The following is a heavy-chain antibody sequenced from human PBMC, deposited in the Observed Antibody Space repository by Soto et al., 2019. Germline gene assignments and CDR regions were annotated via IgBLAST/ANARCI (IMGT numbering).Heavy chain of an antibody. Sequence: QITLKESGPTLVKPTQTLTLTCTFSGFSLSTSGVGVGWIRQPPGKALEWLALIYWDDDKRYSPSLQSRLTITKDTSKHQVVLTMTNMDPVDTATYDCARRRNYGSGTFLNWFDPWGQGTLVTVSS. V-gene: IGHV2-5*02. D-gene: IGHD3-10*01. CDR3: ARRRNYGSGTFLNWFDP. CDR1: GFSLSTSGVG. J-gene: IGHJ5*02. CDR2: IYWDDDK.